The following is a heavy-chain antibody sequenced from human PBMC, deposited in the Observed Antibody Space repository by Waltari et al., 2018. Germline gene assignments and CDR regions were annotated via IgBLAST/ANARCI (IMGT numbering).Heavy chain of an antibody. V-gene: IGHV3-74*01. CDR3: AKGGGWLQDY. CDR2: INSDGSTT. Sequence: EVQLVESGGGLAQPGGSLRLSCVASGFTFRSYWMHWVRQAPGKGLVWVSRINSDGSTTNYADSVKGRFTISRDNAKNTLYLQMNSLRAEDTAVYYCAKGGGWLQDYWGQGTLVTVSS. D-gene: IGHD5-12*01. CDR1: GFTFRSYW. J-gene: IGHJ4*02.